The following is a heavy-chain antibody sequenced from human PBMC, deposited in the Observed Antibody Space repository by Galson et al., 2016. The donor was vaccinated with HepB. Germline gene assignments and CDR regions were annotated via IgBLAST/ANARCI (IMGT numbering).Heavy chain of an antibody. CDR1: GFTLGNYP. CDR2: ISTLET. D-gene: IGHD3-22*01. Sequence: SLRLSCAASGFTLGNYPMTWVRQAPGKGLEWVSTISTLETHYRDSVEGRFTISRDTSENTLHLQMSRLRADDTAIYYCAKVSDRANNGYSGAFDSGGQGTLVTVSA. V-gene: IGHV3-23*01. J-gene: IGHJ4*02. CDR3: AKVSDRANNGYSGAFDS.